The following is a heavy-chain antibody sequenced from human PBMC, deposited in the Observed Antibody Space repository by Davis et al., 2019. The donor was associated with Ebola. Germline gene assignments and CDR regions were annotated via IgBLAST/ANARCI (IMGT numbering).Heavy chain of an antibody. CDR3: ARLGGGWYGDNWFDP. D-gene: IGHD6-19*01. V-gene: IGHV5-51*01. CDR2: IFPGDSDT. CDR1: GYSLTSYW. Sequence: GESLKISCKGSGYSLTSYWIGWVRQMPGKGLEWMGIIFPGDSDTRYSPSFQGQVTISADKSISTAYLQWSSLKASDTAMYYCARLGGGWYGDNWFDPWGQGTLVTVSS. J-gene: IGHJ5*02.